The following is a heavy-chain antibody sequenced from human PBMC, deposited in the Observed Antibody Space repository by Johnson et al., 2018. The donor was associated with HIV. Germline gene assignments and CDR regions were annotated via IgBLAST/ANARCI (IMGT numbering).Heavy chain of an antibody. CDR3: ARAGKDISSSWYYAFDI. CDR2: IWYDGSNE. Sequence: QVQLVESGGGVVQPGRSLRLSCAASGFIFSSYGTHWVRQAPGKGLEWVAGIWYDGSNEYYADSVKGRFTISRDNAKNSLYLQMNSLRAEDTALYYCARAGKDISSSWYYAFDIWGQGTMVTVSS. V-gene: IGHV3-33*01. CDR1: GFIFSSYG. J-gene: IGHJ3*02. D-gene: IGHD6-13*01.